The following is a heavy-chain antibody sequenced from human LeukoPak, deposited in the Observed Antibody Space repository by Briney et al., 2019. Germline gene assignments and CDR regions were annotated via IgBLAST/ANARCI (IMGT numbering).Heavy chain of an antibody. CDR3: ARGLGATTIPIDY. CDR2: IYHSGST. Sequence: SETLSLTCSVSGGSISSGDYYWSWIRQPPGKGLEWIGNIYHSGSTSYNPSLKSRVTISVDRSKNQFSLKLTSVTAADTAVYYCARGLGATTIPIDYWGQGTLVTVSS. J-gene: IGHJ4*02. CDR1: GGSISSGDYY. V-gene: IGHV4-30-2*01. D-gene: IGHD1-26*01.